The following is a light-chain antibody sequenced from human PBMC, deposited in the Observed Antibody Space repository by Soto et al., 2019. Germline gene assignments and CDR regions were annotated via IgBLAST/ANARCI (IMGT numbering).Light chain of an antibody. CDR1: SSNIGANYD. Sequence: QSVLTQPPSVSGAPGQRVTITCTGSSSNIGANYDVHWYQHLPGAAPKLLIYANNIRPSGVPDRFSGSRSGITASLAIAGLQAEDEANYFCQSYGTDSVVLGGGTKLTVL. V-gene: IGLV1-40*01. CDR2: ANN. CDR3: QSYGTDSVV. J-gene: IGLJ2*01.